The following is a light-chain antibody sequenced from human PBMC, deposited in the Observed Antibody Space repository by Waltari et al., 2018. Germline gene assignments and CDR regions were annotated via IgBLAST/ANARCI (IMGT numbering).Light chain of an antibody. CDR2: GKN. V-gene: IGLV3-19*01. CDR1: SLRRYY. CDR3: NSRDSSGNHVG. J-gene: IGLJ2*01. Sequence: SSELTQDPAVSVALGQTVRITCQGDSLRRYYASWYQKKPGQAPVLVIYGKNNRPSGIPDRFSGSSSGNTASLTIAGAQAEDEADYYWNSRDSSGNHVGFGGGTKLTVL.